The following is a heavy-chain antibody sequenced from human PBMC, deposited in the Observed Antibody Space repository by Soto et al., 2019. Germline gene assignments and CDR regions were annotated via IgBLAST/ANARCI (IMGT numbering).Heavy chain of an antibody. J-gene: IGHJ6*03. CDR2: INSDGSST. V-gene: IGHV3-74*01. Sequence: HPGGSLRLSCAASGFTFSSYWMHWVRQASGKGLVWVSRINSDGSSTSYADSVKGRFTISRDNAKNTLYLQMNSLRAEDTAVYYCARAPSYPNCSGGSCYSRYYYYMDVWGKGTTVTVSS. CDR3: ARAPSYPNCSGGSCYSRYYYYMDV. D-gene: IGHD2-15*01. CDR1: GFTFSSYW.